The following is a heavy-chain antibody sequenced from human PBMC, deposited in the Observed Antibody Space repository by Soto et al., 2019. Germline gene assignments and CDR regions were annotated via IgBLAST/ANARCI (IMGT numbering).Heavy chain of an antibody. V-gene: IGHV1-18*04. J-gene: IGHJ5*01. Sequence: SVKVSCKASGYTCAEFGISGVGQSGLQGLEWMGCVSGNNGASNPAPKVQGRITMTLDTSTGVSYMALRSLRSDDTAIYYCVRDQKYFRVNGNWFDSWGQGTLVTVSS. CDR1: GYTCAEFG. CDR3: VRDQKYFRVNGNWFDS. CDR2: VSGNNGAS. D-gene: IGHD2-2*01.